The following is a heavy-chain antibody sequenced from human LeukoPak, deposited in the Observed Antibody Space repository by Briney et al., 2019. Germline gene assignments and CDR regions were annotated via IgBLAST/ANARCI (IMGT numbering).Heavy chain of an antibody. CDR3: AKPYGSGSRYYFDY. D-gene: IGHD3-10*01. J-gene: IGHJ4*02. CDR1: GFTFSSYG. V-gene: IGHV3-23*01. CDR2: ITGSGDYT. Sequence: GWSLRLSCASSGFTFSSYGMTWVRQAPGKGLEWDSGITGSGDYTNYADSVEGRFTISRDNSKNTLYLQMNSLRAEDTAVYYCAKPYGSGSRYYFDYCGQGTLVTVSS.